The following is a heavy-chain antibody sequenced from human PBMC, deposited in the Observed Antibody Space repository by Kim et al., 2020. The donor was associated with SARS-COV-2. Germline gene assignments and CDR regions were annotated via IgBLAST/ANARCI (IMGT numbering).Heavy chain of an antibody. CDR1: GFTFSDSP. Sequence: GGSLRLSCAASGFTFSDSPMHWVRQASGKGLEWVGRIRTKVNSYATAYVVSVKGRFTISRDDSKSTAYLQMNSLKTEDTAVYYCTRIHGYSSRFWDAFDIWGQGTMVTVSS. CDR2: IRTKVNSYAT. CDR3: TRIHGYSSRFWDAFDI. V-gene: IGHV3-73*01. D-gene: IGHD6-13*01. J-gene: IGHJ3*02.